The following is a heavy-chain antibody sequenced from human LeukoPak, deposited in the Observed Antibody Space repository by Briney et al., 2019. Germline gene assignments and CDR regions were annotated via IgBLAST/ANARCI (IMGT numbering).Heavy chain of an antibody. CDR2: IYYSGST. J-gene: IGHJ3*02. Sequence: SETLSLTCTVSGGSISSGDYYWSWIRQPPGKGLEWIGYIYYSGSTYYNPSLKSRVTISVDTSKNQFSLKLSSVTAADTAVYYCARWGIGCSGGSCYSVAFDIWGRGTMVTVSS. D-gene: IGHD2-15*01. CDR3: ARWGIGCSGGSCYSVAFDI. CDR1: GGSISSGDYY. V-gene: IGHV4-30-4*01.